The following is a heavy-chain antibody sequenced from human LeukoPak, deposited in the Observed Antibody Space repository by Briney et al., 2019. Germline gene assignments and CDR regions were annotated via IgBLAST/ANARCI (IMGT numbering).Heavy chain of an antibody. Sequence: SETLSLTCTVSGGSISSYYWSWIRQPPGKGLEWIGYIYYSGSTNYNPSLKSQVTISVDTSKNQFSLKLSSVTAADTVVYYCARARRVCSSTSCYVDAFDIWGQGTMVTVSS. CDR1: GGSISSYY. CDR3: ARARRVCSSTSCYVDAFDI. D-gene: IGHD2-2*01. J-gene: IGHJ3*02. V-gene: IGHV4-59*01. CDR2: IYYSGST.